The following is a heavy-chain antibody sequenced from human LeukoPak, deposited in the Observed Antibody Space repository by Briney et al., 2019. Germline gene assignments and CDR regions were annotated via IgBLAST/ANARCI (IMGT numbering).Heavy chain of an antibody. V-gene: IGHV3-7*01. CDR3: ARISSYDSGSYYRYLDY. Sequence: PGGSLRLSCEASGFTFSSLWMSWVRQAPGKGLEWVANIKGDGSQTYYVDSLRGRLTISRDNAKNSLYLQMSSLRAEDTAVYYCARISSYDSGSYYRYLDYWGQGTLVTVSS. J-gene: IGHJ4*02. CDR1: GFTFSSLW. D-gene: IGHD3-10*01. CDR2: IKGDGSQT.